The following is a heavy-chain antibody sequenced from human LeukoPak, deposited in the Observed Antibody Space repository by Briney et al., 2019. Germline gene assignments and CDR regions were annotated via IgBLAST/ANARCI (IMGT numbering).Heavy chain of an antibody. J-gene: IGHJ4*02. CDR3: ARGAYVWGSYRYTGYYFDY. CDR1: GFTFSSYS. D-gene: IGHD3-16*02. CDR2: ISSSSSTI. V-gene: IGHV3-48*02. Sequence: GGSLRLSWEASGFTFSSYSMNWFRQAPGKGLEWVSYISSSSSTIYYADSVKGRFTISRDNAKNSLYPQMNSLRDEDTAVYYCARGAYVWGSYRYTGYYFDYWGQGTLVTVSS.